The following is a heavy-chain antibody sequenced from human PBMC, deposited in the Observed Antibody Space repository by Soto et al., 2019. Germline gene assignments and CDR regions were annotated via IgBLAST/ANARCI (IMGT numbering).Heavy chain of an antibody. Sequence: SGGSLRLSCAASGFTFSSYAVSWVRQAPGKGLEWVSVISGSGFSTYYADSVKGRFTISRDNSKNTLYLQMNSLRAEDTAVYYCAKDLLAVAGLGPGAFDIWGQGTMVTVSS. J-gene: IGHJ3*02. CDR3: AKDLLAVAGLGPGAFDI. D-gene: IGHD6-19*01. CDR1: GFTFSSYA. CDR2: ISGSGFST. V-gene: IGHV3-23*01.